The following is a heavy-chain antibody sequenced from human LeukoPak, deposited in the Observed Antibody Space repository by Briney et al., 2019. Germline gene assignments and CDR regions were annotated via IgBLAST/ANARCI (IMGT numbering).Heavy chain of an antibody. CDR3: ARGLNAATYLWAGCHCSSTSCYLAY. Sequence: SVKVSCKASGGSFISYAITWVRQAPRQGLEWMGGINPVFHTPIYAQRLQDRVTFSTDESTSTAYMELSSLRSEDTAVYYCARGLNAATYLWAGCHCSSTSCYLAYWGQGTLVTVSS. CDR1: GGSFISYA. V-gene: IGHV1-69*05. J-gene: IGHJ4*02. D-gene: IGHD2-2*01. CDR2: INPVFHTP.